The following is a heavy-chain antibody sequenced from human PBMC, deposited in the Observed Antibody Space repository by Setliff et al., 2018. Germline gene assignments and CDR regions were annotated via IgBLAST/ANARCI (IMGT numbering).Heavy chain of an antibody. CDR1: VYSISRDCH. CDR2: IYYSGNT. V-gene: IGHV4-38-2*01. D-gene: IGHD5-12*01. J-gene: IGHJ4*02. CDR3: ARGRVEMATITPFDY. Sequence: LSLTCAVSVYSISRDCHWGWIRQPPGKGLEWIGSIYYSGNTYYNASLKGRVTISGDTSKNQFSLKLSSVTAADTAVYYCARGRVEMATITPFDYWGQGTLVTVSS.